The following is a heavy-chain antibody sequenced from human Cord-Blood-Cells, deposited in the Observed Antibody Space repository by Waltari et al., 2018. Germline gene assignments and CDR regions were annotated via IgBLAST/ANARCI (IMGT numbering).Heavy chain of an antibody. V-gene: IGHV3-33*01. CDR3: ARDRYCGSTSCYSADY. CDR1: GFTFSSYG. CDR2: IWYDGSNK. Sequence: QVQLVESGGGVVQPGRSLRLSCAASGFTFSSYGMHWVRQAPGKGLEWVAVIWYDGSNKYYADSVKGRFTISRDNSKNTLYLQMNSLRAEDTAVYYCARDRYCGSTSCYSADYWGQGTLVTVSS. J-gene: IGHJ4*02. D-gene: IGHD2-2*02.